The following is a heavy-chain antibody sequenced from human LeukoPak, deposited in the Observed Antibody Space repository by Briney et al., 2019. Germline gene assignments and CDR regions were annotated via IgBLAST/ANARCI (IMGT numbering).Heavy chain of an antibody. CDR1: GGTFSSYA. J-gene: IGHJ4*02. CDR3: ARVGYCSGGSCLMSYFDY. D-gene: IGHD2-15*01. Sequence: SVKVSCKASGGTFSSYAISWARQAPGQGLEWMGGIIPIFGTANYAQKLQGRVTMTTDTSTSTAYMELRSLRSDDTAVYYCARVGYCSGGSCLMSYFDYWGQGTLVTVSS. V-gene: IGHV1-69*05. CDR2: IIPIFGTA.